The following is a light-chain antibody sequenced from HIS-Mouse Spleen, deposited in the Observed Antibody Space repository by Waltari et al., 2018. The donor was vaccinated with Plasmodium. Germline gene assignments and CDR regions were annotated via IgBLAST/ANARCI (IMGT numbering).Light chain of an antibody. CDR3: SSYAGSNNLV. Sequence: QSALTQPPSASGSPGQSVTISCTGTSSDVGGYNYVSWYQQHPGKAPKLMIYEVSKRPSGVPGRFAGSKSGSTASLTGAGLQAEDEADYYCSSYAGSNNLVFGGGTKLTVL. CDR1: SSDVGGYNY. CDR2: EVS. J-gene: IGLJ2*01. V-gene: IGLV2-8*01.